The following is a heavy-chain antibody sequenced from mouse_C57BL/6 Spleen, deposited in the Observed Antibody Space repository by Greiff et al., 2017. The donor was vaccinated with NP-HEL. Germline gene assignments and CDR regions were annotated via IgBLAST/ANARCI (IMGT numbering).Heavy chain of an antibody. CDR3: ARPGTGRGFAY. D-gene: IGHD4-1*01. CDR2: ISSGSSTI. V-gene: IGHV5-17*01. Sequence: DVKLVESGGGLVKPGGSLKLSCAASGFTFSDYGMHWVRQAPEKGLEWVAYISSGSSTIYYADTVKGRFTISRDNAKNTLFLQMTSLRSEDTAMYYCARPGTGRGFAYWGQGTLVTVSA. CDR1: GFTFSDYG. J-gene: IGHJ3*01.